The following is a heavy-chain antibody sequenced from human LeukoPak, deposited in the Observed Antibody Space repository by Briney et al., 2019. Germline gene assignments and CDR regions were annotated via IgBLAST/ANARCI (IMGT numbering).Heavy chain of an antibody. J-gene: IGHJ4*02. CDR2: FDPEDGET. CDR1: GYTLTELS. Sequence: ASVKVSCKLSGYTLTELSMHWVREAPGKGLEWMGGFDPEDGETIYAQKFQGRVTMTEDTSTDTAYMELSSLRSEDTAVYYCATTIFRNSIAAAGTWYYFDYWGQGTLVTVSS. V-gene: IGHV1-24*01. CDR3: ATTIFRNSIAAAGTWYYFDY. D-gene: IGHD6-13*01.